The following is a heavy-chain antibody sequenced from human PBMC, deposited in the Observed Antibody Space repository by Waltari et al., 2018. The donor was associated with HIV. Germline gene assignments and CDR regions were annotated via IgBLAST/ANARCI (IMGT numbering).Heavy chain of an antibody. D-gene: IGHD1-26*01. CDR2: IYYTGRA. V-gene: IGHV4-39*01. CDR1: GGTVSRCSYF. CDR3: ARHALRVGAAYWNFDL. Sequence: QLQLQESGTGLVKPSESTSLTCTVSGGTVSRCSYFWGWIRQPPGKGLEWIGRIYYTGRAYYNPSLKSRVTISVDTSKNQFSLKVTSVTAADTAVYYCARHALRVGAAYWNFDLWGRGTLVTVSS. J-gene: IGHJ2*01.